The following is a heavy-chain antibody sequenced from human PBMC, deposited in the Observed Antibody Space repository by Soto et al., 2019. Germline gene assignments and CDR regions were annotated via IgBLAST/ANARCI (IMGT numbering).Heavy chain of an antibody. J-gene: IGHJ4*02. CDR2: IYYSGST. CDR1: GGSISSGGYY. Sequence: SETLSLTCTVSGGSISSGGYYWSWIRQHPGKGLEWIGYIYYSGSTNYNPSLKSRVTISVDTSKTQFSLKLTSVTAADTAVYYCARHNYGSGSTYFDYWGQGTLVTVSS. CDR3: ARHNYGSGSTYFDY. V-gene: IGHV4-61*08. D-gene: IGHD3-10*01.